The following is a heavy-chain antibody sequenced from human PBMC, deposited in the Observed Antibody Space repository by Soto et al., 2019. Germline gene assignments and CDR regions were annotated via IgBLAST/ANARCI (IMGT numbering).Heavy chain of an antibody. CDR3: AAEVSYYDFWSGYGGSFDY. Sequence: ASVKVSCKASGFTFTSSAVQWVRQARGQRLEWIGWIVVGSGNTNYAQKFQERVTITRDMSTSTAYMELSSLRSEDTAVYYCAAEVSYYDFWSGYGGSFDYWGQGTLVTVSS. CDR1: GFTFTSSA. D-gene: IGHD3-3*01. J-gene: IGHJ4*02. V-gene: IGHV1-58*01. CDR2: IVVGSGNT.